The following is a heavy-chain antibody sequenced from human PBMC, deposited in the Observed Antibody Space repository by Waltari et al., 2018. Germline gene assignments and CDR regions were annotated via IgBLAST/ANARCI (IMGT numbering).Heavy chain of an antibody. V-gene: IGHV3-7*04. Sequence: EAQLVESGGTLVRPGGSLRLSGAVSGFSLGATCLSWVRQAPGKGLEGVASINQDGETDYVDSVKGRFTISRDNAKNSLYLLLNTLGADDSGVYFCASDPTLFGIRQNYFDSWGQGTQVTVSS. CDR2: INQDGET. J-gene: IGHJ4*02. D-gene: IGHD3-3*01. CDR3: ASDPTLFGIRQNYFDS. CDR1: GFSLGATC.